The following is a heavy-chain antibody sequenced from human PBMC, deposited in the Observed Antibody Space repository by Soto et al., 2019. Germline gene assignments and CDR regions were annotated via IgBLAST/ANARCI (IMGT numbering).Heavy chain of an antibody. CDR2: IIRIFGTP. CDR1: GGTFSSYA. CDR3: ARQGSNEYYYYGMDV. Sequence: QVQLVQSGAEVKKPGSSVKVSCKASGGTFSSYAINWVRQAPGQGLEWMGGIIRIFGTPDYAQRFQGRVTITADESTRTADMELSSLRSEDTAVYYCARQGSNEYYYYGMDVWGQGTTVTVSS. J-gene: IGHJ6*02. V-gene: IGHV1-69*12. D-gene: IGHD3-10*01.